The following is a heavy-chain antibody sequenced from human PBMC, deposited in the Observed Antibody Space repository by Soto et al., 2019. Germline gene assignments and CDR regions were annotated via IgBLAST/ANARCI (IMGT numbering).Heavy chain of an antibody. D-gene: IGHD2-15*01. Sequence: EVQLVESGGGLVQPGGSLRLSCAASGFTVSSNYMNWVRQAPGKGLEWISVIYSGGSTYYLDSVKGRFTISRDNSKNTLYLQMTSLRAEDTAVYYCPRWPGVVSWYFDLWGRGTLVSVSS. V-gene: IGHV3-66*01. J-gene: IGHJ2*01. CDR3: PRWPGVVSWYFDL. CDR1: GFTVSSNY. CDR2: IYSGGST.